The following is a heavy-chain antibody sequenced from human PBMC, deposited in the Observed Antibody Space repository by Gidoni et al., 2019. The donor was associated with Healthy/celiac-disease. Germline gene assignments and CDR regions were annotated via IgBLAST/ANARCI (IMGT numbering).Heavy chain of an antibody. CDR2: IVVGSCNT. CDR3: AAERSPHYYYYGMDV. CDR1: GFTFTRSA. D-gene: IGHD1-26*01. J-gene: IGHJ6*02. V-gene: IGHV1-58*01. Sequence: QMQLVQSGPEVKKPGPSVKVSCKASGFTFTRSAVQWVRQARGQRLELIGWIVVGSCNTNYAQKFQERVTITRDMSTSTAYMDLSSLRSEDTAVYYCAAERSPHYYYYGMDVWGQGTTVTVSS.